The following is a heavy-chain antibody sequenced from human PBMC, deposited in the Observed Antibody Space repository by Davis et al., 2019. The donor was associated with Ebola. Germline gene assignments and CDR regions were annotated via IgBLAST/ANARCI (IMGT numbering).Heavy chain of an antibody. CDR2: INPNSGGT. CDR3: ARAQFPTTSDH. V-gene: IGHV1-2*06. D-gene: IGHD1-1*01. CDR1: GYTFTSYY. Sequence: AASVKVSCKASGYTFTSYYMHWVRQAPGQGLEWMGRINPNSGGTNYAQKFQGRVTMTTDTSTSTAYMEVGSLRSDDTAVYYCARAQFPTTSDHWGQGTLVTVSS. J-gene: IGHJ4*02.